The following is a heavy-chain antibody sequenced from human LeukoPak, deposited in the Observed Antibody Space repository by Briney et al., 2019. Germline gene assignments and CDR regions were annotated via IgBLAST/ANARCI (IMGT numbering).Heavy chain of an antibody. V-gene: IGHV3-74*01. CDR2: INTDGSST. CDR3: ASVFTGIRDVDY. J-gene: IGHJ4*02. D-gene: IGHD5-18*01. CDR1: GFTFSSYW. Sequence: GGSLRLSCAASGFTFSSYWMHWVRQAPGKGLVWVSRINTDGSSTTYADSVKGRFTISRDNAKNTLYLQMNSLRAEDTAVYYCASVFTGIRDVDYWGQGTLVTVSS.